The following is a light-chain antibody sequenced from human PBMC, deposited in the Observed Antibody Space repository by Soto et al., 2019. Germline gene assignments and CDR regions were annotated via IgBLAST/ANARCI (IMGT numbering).Light chain of an antibody. J-gene: IGKJ3*01. CDR2: GAS. V-gene: IGKV3-20*01. CDR3: QQYGSSPFT. Sequence: EIVLTQSPGTLSLSPGERATLSCRASQSVSSSYLAWYQQKPGQTPRLLFYGASSRATGIPDRFSGSGFGTDFTLTISRLEPEDFAVYYCQQYGSSPFTFGPGTKVDIK. CDR1: QSVSSSY.